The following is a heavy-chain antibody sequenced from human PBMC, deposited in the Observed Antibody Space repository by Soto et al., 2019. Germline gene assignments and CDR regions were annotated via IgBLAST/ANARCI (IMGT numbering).Heavy chain of an antibody. CDR1: GGSISSYC. CDR2: IYYSGST. CDR3: ARGTMVRGVSEFDYYYGMDV. Sequence: SETLSLTCTVSGGSISSYCWSWIRQPPGKGLEWIGYIYYSGSTNYNPSLKSRVTISVDTSKNQFSLKLSSVTAADTAVYYCARGTMVRGVSEFDYYYGMDVWGQGTTVTVSS. D-gene: IGHD3-10*01. J-gene: IGHJ6*02. V-gene: IGHV4-59*08.